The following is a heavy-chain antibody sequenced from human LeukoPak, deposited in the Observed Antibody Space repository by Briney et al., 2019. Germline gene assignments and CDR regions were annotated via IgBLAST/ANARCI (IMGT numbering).Heavy chain of an antibody. CDR2: IYHSGST. CDR1: GYSISSGYY. D-gene: IGHD4-17*01. Sequence: SETLSLTCAVSGYSISSGYYWGWIRQPPGKGLEWIGSIYHSGSTYYNPSLKSRVTISVDTSKNQFSLRLTSVTAADTAVYYCARGREYGDFFDYWGQGTLVTVSS. V-gene: IGHV4-38-2*01. J-gene: IGHJ4*02. CDR3: ARGREYGDFFDY.